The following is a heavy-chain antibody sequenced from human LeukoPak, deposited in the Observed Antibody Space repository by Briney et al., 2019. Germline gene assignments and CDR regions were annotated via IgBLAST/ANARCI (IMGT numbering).Heavy chain of an antibody. CDR3: ATIVKTTRSYPGDRFDC. D-gene: IGHD1-26*01. V-gene: IGHV1-24*01. CDR1: GYTLTELS. CDR2: FDPEDGET. J-gene: IGHJ5*01. Sequence: GASVKVPHLVSGYTLTELSMHWVRHAPGKGLEWMGGFDPEDGETIYAQKFQGRVTMTEDTSTDTAYMELSSLRSEDTAVYYCATIVKTTRSYPGDRFDCGHRATLITVSS.